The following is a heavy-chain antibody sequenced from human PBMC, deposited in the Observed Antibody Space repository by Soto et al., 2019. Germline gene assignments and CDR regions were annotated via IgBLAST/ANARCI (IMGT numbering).Heavy chain of an antibody. CDR1: GFTFTSSA. J-gene: IGHJ4*02. CDR2: IVVGSANT. CDR3: AADRGYDSSGYHFDD. D-gene: IGHD3-22*01. V-gene: IGHV1-58*01. Sequence: QTQLVQSGPEVKKPGTSVKVSCKASGFTFTSSAVQWVRQARGQRLEWIGWIVVGSANTNYAQTFQERVTITRDMSTSTAYMELRSLRCEDTAVYYCAADRGYDSSGYHFDDWGQGTLVTVSS.